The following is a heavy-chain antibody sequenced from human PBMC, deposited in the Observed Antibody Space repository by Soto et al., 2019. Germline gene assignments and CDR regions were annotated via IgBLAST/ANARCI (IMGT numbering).Heavy chain of an antibody. CDR2: IIPILDIP. Sequence: QVQLVQSGAEVKKAGSSVKVSCKASGGTFSSYTISWVRQAPGQGLEWMGRIIPILDIPNYAQKFQGRVTIIADKYTSTAFMELSSLRSEDTAVYYCARTAGEVLSPFDIWGQGTMVTVSS. CDR1: GGTFSSYT. V-gene: IGHV1-69*02. J-gene: IGHJ3*02. D-gene: IGHD7-27*01. CDR3: ARTAGEVLSPFDI.